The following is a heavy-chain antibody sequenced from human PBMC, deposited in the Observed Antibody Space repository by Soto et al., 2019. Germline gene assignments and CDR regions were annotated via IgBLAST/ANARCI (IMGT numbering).Heavy chain of an antibody. Sequence: ASVKVSCKASGYTFTSYGMSWVRQAPGEGLEWMGWISAYNGNTNYAQKLQGRVTMTTDTSTSTAYMELRSLRSDDTAVYYCARGGVVDCSSTSCPYYYYYGMDVWGQGTTVTVSS. CDR2: ISAYNGNT. D-gene: IGHD2-2*01. CDR1: GYTFTSYG. J-gene: IGHJ6*02. V-gene: IGHV1-18*04. CDR3: ARGGVVDCSSTSCPYYYYYGMDV.